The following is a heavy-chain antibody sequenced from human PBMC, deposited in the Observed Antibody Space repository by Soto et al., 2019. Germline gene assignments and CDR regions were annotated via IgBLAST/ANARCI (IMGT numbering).Heavy chain of an antibody. D-gene: IGHD3-16*01. V-gene: IGHV4-34*01. CDR2: INHSGST. CDR3: ARAPLLGFWALRMDV. J-gene: IGHJ6*02. CDR1: GGSFSGYY. Sequence: SETLSLTCAVYGGSFSGYYWSWIRQPPGKGLEWIGEINHSGSTNYNPSLKSRVTISVDTSKNQFSLKLSSVTAADTAVYYCARAPLLGFWALRMDVWGQGTTVTVSS.